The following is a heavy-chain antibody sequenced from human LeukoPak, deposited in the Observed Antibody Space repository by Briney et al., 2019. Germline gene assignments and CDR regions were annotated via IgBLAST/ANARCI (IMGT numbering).Heavy chain of an antibody. Sequence: SETLSLTCTVSGGSISSSSYYWGWIRQPPGKGLERIGSIYYSGSTYYNPSLKSRVTISVDTSKNQFSLKLSSVTAADTAVYYCARRRVSGSTDWLDYWGQGTLVTVSS. CDR3: ARRRVSGSTDWLDY. V-gene: IGHV4-39*01. J-gene: IGHJ4*02. CDR1: GGSISSSSYY. D-gene: IGHD3-22*01. CDR2: IYYSGST.